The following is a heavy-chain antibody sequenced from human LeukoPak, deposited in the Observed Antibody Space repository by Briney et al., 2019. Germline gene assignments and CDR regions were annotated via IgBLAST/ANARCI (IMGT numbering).Heavy chain of an antibody. CDR1: GGSISSYY. V-gene: IGHV4-4*07. Sequence: PSETLSLTCTVSGGSISSYYWSWIRQPAGKGLEWIGRIYTSGSTNYNPSLKSRFTMSIDTSKNQFSLKLSSVTAADTAVYYCATYRVTGAWAEYFLHWGQGTLVTVSS. D-gene: IGHD3-10*01. J-gene: IGHJ1*01. CDR2: IYTSGST. CDR3: ATYRVTGAWAEYFLH.